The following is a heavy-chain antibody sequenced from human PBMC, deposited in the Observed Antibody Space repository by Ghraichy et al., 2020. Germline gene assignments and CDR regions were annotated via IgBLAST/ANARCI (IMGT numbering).Heavy chain of an antibody. Sequence: SQTLSLTCTVSGGSISSGSYYWSWIRQPAGKGLEWIGRIYTSGSTNYNPSLKSRVTMSVDTSKNQFSLKLSSVTAADTAVYYCVRGDGDGYMAKGFDYWGQGTLVTVSS. CDR3: VRGDGDGYMAKGFDY. CDR1: GGSISSGSYY. V-gene: IGHV4-61*02. J-gene: IGHJ4*02. CDR2: IYTSGST. D-gene: IGHD5-24*01.